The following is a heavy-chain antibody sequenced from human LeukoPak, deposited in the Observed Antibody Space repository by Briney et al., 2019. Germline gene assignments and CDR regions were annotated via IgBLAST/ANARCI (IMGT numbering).Heavy chain of an antibody. CDR3: ARGGYHCSSTSCYTYNWFDP. V-gene: IGHV4-34*01. CDR2: INHSGST. CDR1: GGSFSGYY. J-gene: IGHJ5*02. Sequence: SETLSLTCAVYGGSFSGYYWSWIRQPPGKGLEWIGKINHSGSTNYNPSLKSRVTISVDTSKNQFSLKLSSVTAADTAVYYCARGGYHCSSTSCYTYNWFDPWGQGTLVTVSS. D-gene: IGHD2-2*02.